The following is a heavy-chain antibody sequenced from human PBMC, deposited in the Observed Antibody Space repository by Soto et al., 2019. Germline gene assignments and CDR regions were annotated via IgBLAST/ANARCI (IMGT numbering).Heavy chain of an antibody. CDR1: GGTFSNYA. CDR3: ARVEAVAGIYNYHGLDV. J-gene: IGHJ6*02. Sequence: QVQLVQSGAELKKPGSSVKVSCKASGGTFSNYAISWVRQAPGQGLEWMGGIVPIFGTTFYTRKFQDRATISADDSTSTAYLELSSLRSDDTAIYYCARVEAVAGIYNYHGLDVWGQGTAVSVSS. D-gene: IGHD6-19*01. CDR2: IVPIFGTT. V-gene: IGHV1-69*12.